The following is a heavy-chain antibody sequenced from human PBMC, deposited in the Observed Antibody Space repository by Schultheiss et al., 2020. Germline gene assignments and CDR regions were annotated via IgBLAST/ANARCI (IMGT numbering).Heavy chain of an antibody. J-gene: IGHJ4*02. CDR1: GFTFSSYS. D-gene: IGHD4-23*01. CDR3: ARRGDDGGDY. V-gene: IGHV3-21*01. CDR2: ISSSSSYI. Sequence: GGSLRLSCAASGFTFSSYSMNWVRQAPGKGLEWVSAISSSSSYIYYADSVKGRFTISRDNAKNSLYLQMNSLRAEDTAVYYCARRGDDGGDYWGQGNLGTVSS.